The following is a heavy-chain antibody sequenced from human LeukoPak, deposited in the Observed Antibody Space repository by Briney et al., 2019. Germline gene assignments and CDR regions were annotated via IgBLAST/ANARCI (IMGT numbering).Heavy chain of an antibody. J-gene: IGHJ5*02. CDR3: ARELGRSSGEWFDP. CDR2: ISSSSSTI. D-gene: IGHD3-22*01. Sequence: GGSLRLSCAASGFTFSSYSMNWVRQAPGKGLEWVSYISSSSSTIYYADSVKGRSTISRDNAKNSLYLQMNSLRAEDTAVYYCARELGRSSGEWFDPWGQGTLVTVSS. V-gene: IGHV3-48*04. CDR1: GFTFSSYS.